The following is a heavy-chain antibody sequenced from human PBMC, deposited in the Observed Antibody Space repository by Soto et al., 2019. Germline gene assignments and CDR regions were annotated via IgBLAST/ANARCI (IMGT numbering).Heavy chain of an antibody. CDR1: GFTFSDYY. Sequence: GGSLRLSCAASGFTFSDYYMDWVRQAPGKGPEWVGRIRRKLESYSTDYAASVKGRFTISRDDSKNSGYLQMTSLKVEDTALYYCVRVNYYDSGGYSLDDFDIWGQGAVVTVSS. V-gene: IGHV3-72*01. CDR3: VRVNYYDSGGYSLDDFDI. CDR2: IRRKLESYST. D-gene: IGHD3-22*01. J-gene: IGHJ3*02.